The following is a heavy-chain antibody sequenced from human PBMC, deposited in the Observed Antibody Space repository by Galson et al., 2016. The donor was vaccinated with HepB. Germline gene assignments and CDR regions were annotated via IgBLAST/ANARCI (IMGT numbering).Heavy chain of an antibody. D-gene: IGHD3-16*01. V-gene: IGHV1-18*01. CDR1: GYTFTDYG. J-gene: IGHJ4*02. Sequence: SVKVSCKASGYTFTDYGFIWVRQAPGQGHEWMGWISAYSGKTKYAQKVQGRVTMTTDTSTSTAYMELRSLRSVDTAVYYCAREGAGGVAFDYWGQGTLVTVSS. CDR3: AREGAGGVAFDY. CDR2: ISAYSGKT.